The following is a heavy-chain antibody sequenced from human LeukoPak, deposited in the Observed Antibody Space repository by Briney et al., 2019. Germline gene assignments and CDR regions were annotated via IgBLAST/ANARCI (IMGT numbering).Heavy chain of an antibody. CDR1: GFTFSSYG. CDR2: ISYDGSNE. V-gene: IGHV3-30*18. Sequence: PGGSLRLSCAASGFTFSSYGMHWVRQAPGKGLEWVAVISYDGSNEYYADSVKGRFTISRDNSKNTLYLQMNSLRAEDTAVYYCAKDEGGSPYWGQGTLVTVSS. CDR3: AKDEGGSPY. J-gene: IGHJ4*02. D-gene: IGHD1-26*01.